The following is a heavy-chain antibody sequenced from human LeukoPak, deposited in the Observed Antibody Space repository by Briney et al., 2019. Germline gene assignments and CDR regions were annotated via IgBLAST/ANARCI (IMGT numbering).Heavy chain of an antibody. CDR1: GYSFTNFG. J-gene: IGHJ3*02. Sequence: ASVKVSCKASGYSFTNFGITWVRQAPGQGLEWLGWISADNGNTKYAQKLQGRVTMTTDTSTSTAYMELRSLRSDDTAVYYCARAREDYDILTGYRSRAFDIWGQGTMVTVS. V-gene: IGHV1-18*01. CDR2: ISADNGNT. CDR3: ARAREDYDILTGYRSRAFDI. D-gene: IGHD3-9*01.